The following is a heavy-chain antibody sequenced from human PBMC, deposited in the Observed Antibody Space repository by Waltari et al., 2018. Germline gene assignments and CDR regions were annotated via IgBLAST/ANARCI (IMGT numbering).Heavy chain of an antibody. CDR1: GFTFNHNY. CDR2: IYDGDTT. CDR3: AVLRFLRWFVDY. J-gene: IGHJ4*02. Sequence: DVQLVETGGGLIQPGGSLRLSCAASGFTFNHNYMGWVRQAPGRGLEWVSVIYDGDTTFYADSVKGRFTVSTDASKNTLFLQMNSLKADDTAVYYCAVLRFLRWFVDYWGQGLPVTVSS. V-gene: IGHV3-53*02. D-gene: IGHD3-3*01.